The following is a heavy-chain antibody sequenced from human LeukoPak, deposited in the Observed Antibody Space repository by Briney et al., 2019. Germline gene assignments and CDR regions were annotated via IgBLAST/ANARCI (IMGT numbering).Heavy chain of an antibody. Sequence: PGGSLRLSCTASGFTFGDYAMSWVRQAPGKGLEWVSAISGSGGSTYYADSVKGRFTISRDNSKNTLYLQMNSLRAEDTAVYYCAKGGDMITFGGVIDNYFDYWGQGTLVAVSS. V-gene: IGHV3-23*01. D-gene: IGHD3-16*02. CDR1: GFTFGDYA. J-gene: IGHJ4*02. CDR3: AKGGDMITFGGVIDNYFDY. CDR2: ISGSGGST.